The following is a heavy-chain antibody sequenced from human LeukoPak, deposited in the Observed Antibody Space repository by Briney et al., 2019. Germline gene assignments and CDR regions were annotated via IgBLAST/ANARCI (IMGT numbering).Heavy chain of an antibody. V-gene: IGHV4-31*03. Sequence: SETLSLTCTVSGGSISSGGYYWSWIRQHPGKGLEWIGYIYCSGSTYYNPSLKSRVTISVDTSKNQFSLKLSSVTAADTAVYYCARNIVAGADYYYYGMDVWGQGTTVTVSS. D-gene: IGHD5-12*01. J-gene: IGHJ6*02. CDR1: GGSISSGGYY. CDR2: IYCSGST. CDR3: ARNIVAGADYYYYGMDV.